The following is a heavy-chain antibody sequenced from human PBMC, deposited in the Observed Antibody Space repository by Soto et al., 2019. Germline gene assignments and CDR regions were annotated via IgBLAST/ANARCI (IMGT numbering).Heavy chain of an antibody. D-gene: IGHD1-20*01. CDR2: IYPGDSDT. CDR1: GYSVTSYW. J-gene: IGHJ4*02. Sequence: PGESLKISCKGSGYSVTSYWIGWVRQMPGKGLEWMGIIYPGDSDTRYSPSFQGQVTISADKSISTAYLQWSSLKASDTAMYYCARLELPVYPQAHPFDYWGQGTLVTVSS. CDR3: ARLELPVYPQAHPFDY. V-gene: IGHV5-51*01.